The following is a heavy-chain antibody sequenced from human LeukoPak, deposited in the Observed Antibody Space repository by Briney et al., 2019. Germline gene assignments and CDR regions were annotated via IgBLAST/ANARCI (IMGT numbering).Heavy chain of an antibody. Sequence: SQTLSLTCTVSGGSNSSGSYYWSWIRQPAGKGLEWIGRIYTSGSTNYNPSLKSRVTISVDTSKNQFSLKLSSVTAADTAVYYCARDFRLRILGIAVAGDWFDPWGQGTLVTVSS. CDR1: GGSNSSGSYY. V-gene: IGHV4-61*02. D-gene: IGHD6-19*01. J-gene: IGHJ5*02. CDR2: IYTSGST. CDR3: ARDFRLRILGIAVAGDWFDP.